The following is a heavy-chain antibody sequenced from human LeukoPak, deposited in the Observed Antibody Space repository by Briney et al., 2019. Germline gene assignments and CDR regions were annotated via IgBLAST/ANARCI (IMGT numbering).Heavy chain of an antibody. CDR3: AKDEATSGGGLAS. J-gene: IGHJ4*02. Sequence: PGGSLRLSCAASGSTVSGTHMSWVRQAPGKGLEWVSAMYTGGTTYYADSVKGRFTISRDNSRNTLFLHMSSLRADDTAVYYCAKDEATSGGGLASWGQGTLVTVSS. D-gene: IGHD3-16*01. CDR2: MYTGGTT. V-gene: IGHV3-53*01. CDR1: GSTVSGTH.